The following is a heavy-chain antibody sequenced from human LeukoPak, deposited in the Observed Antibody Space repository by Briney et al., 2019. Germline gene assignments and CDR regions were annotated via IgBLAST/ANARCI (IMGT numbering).Heavy chain of an antibody. Sequence: PSETLSLTCAVSGGSISSGGYYWSWIRQPPGKGLEWIGYIYHSGSTYYNPSLKSRVTISVDRSKNQFSLKLSSVTAADTAVYYCARGGFTGTPAVWGQGTLVTVSS. CDR2: IYHSGST. D-gene: IGHD1-1*01. V-gene: IGHV4-30-2*01. J-gene: IGHJ4*02. CDR1: GGSISSGGYY. CDR3: ARGGFTGTPAV.